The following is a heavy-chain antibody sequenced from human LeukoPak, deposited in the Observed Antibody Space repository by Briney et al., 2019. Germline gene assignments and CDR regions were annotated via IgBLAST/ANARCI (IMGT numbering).Heavy chain of an antibody. J-gene: IGHJ3*02. CDR2: IYSGGST. CDR3: ARYCSSTSCYSPYAFDI. Sequence: PGGSLRLSCAASGFTVSSNYMSWVRQAPGKGLEWVSVIYSGGSTYYADSVKGRFTISRDNSKNTLYLQMNSLRAEDTAVYYCARYCSSTSCYSPYAFDIWGQGTMVTVSS. V-gene: IGHV3-66*01. D-gene: IGHD2-2*01. CDR1: GFTVSSNY.